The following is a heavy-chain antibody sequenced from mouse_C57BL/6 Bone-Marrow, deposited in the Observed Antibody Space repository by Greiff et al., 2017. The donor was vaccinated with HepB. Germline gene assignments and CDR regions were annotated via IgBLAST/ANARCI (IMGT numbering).Heavy chain of an antibody. V-gene: IGHV10-1*01. D-gene: IGHD1-1*01. J-gene: IGHJ3*01. Sequence: EVKLVESGGGLVQPKGSLKLSCAASGFSFNTYAMNWVRQAPGKGLEWVARIRSKSNNYATYYADSVKDRFTISRDDSESMLYLQMNNLKTEDTAMYYCVRQSYYGSSLFAYWGQGTLVTVSA. CDR3: VRQSYYGSSLFAY. CDR1: GFSFNTYA. CDR2: IRSKSNNYAT.